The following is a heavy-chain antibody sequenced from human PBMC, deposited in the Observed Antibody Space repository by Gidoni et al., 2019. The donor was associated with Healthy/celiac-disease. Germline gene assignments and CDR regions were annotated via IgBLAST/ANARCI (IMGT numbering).Heavy chain of an antibody. CDR1: GGTFSSYT. V-gene: IGHV1-69*08. CDR2: IIPILGIA. CDR3: ARDLGFGETQVDY. J-gene: IGHJ4*02. Sequence: QVQLVPSGAEVKKPGSSVKVSCTSSGGTFSSYTISWVRPAPGQGLEWMGRIIPILGIANYAQKFQGRVTITADKSTSTAYMELSSLRSEDTAVYYCARDLGFGETQVDYWGQGTLVTVSS. D-gene: IGHD3-10*01.